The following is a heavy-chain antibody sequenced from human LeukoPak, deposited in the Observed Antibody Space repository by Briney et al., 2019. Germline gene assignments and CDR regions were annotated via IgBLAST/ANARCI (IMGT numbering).Heavy chain of an antibody. J-gene: IGHJ3*02. CDR2: IYYSGST. D-gene: IGHD3-22*01. Sequence: SETLSLTCTVSGGSISSSSYYWGWIRQPPGKGLEWIGSIYYSGSTYYNPSLKSRVTISVDTSKNQFSLKLSSVTAADTAVYYCARVDSSGYYYRYDAFDIWGQGTMVTVSS. CDR3: ARVDSSGYYYRYDAFDI. CDR1: GGSISSSSYY. V-gene: IGHV4-39*07.